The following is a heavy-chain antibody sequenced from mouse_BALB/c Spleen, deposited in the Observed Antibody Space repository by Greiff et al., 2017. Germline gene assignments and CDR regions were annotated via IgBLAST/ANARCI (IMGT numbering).Heavy chain of an antibody. V-gene: IGHV3-6*02. J-gene: IGHJ4*01. CDR1: GYSITSGYY. Sequence: EVQRVESGPGLVKPSQSLSLTCSVTGYSITSGYYWNWIRQFPGNKLEWMGYISYDGSNNYNPSLKNRISITRDTSKNQFFLKLNSVTTEDTATYYCARDSRYYAMDYWGQGTSVTVSS. CDR3: ARDSRYYAMDY. CDR2: ISYDGSN.